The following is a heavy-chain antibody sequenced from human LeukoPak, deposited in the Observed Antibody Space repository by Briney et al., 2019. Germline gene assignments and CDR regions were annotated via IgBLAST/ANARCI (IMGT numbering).Heavy chain of an antibody. CDR2: IIPIFGTA. CDR1: GGTFSSYA. CDR3: AGMGVGVRPQSPDFDP. D-gene: IGHD2-15*01. J-gene: IGHJ5*02. Sequence: SVKVSCKASGGTFSSYAISWVRQAPGQGLEWMGGIIPIFGTANYAQKFQGRVTITADESTSTAYMELSSLRSEDTAVYYCAGMGVGVRPQSPDFDPWGQGTLVTVSS. V-gene: IGHV1-69*13.